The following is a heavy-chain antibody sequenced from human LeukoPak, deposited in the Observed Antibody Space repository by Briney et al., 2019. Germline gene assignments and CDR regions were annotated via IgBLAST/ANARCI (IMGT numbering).Heavy chain of an antibody. CDR1: GGSISSYY. CDR2: IYYSGST. D-gene: IGHD3-22*01. J-gene: IGHJ4*02. V-gene: IGHV4-59*01. CDR3: ARDAYYYDSSGYSFDY. Sequence: SETLSLTCTVSGGSISSYYWSWIRQPPGKGLEWIGYIYYSGSTNYNPSLKSRVTISVDTSTNQFSLKLSSVTAADTAVYYCARDAYYYDSSGYSFDYWGQGTLVTVSS.